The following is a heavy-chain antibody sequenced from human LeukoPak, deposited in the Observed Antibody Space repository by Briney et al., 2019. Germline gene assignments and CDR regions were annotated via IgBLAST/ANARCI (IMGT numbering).Heavy chain of an antibody. CDR1: GFTFSNAW. J-gene: IGHJ5*02. V-gene: IGHV3-15*01. CDR2: IKSKTDGGTT. Sequence: GGSLRLSCAASGFTFSNAWMSWVRQAPGKGLERVGRIKSKTDGGTTDYAAPVKGRFSISRDDSKNTLYLQMNSLKTEDTAVYYCTTDAHIVVVVAATGIDPWGQGTLVTVSS. D-gene: IGHD2-15*01. CDR3: TTDAHIVVVVAATGIDP.